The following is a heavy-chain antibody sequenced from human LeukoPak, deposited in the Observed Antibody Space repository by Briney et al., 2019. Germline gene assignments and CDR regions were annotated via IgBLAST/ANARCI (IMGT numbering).Heavy chain of an antibody. D-gene: IGHD3-16*01. CDR2: ISGSADST. V-gene: IGHV3-23*01. Sequence: GGSLRLSCAASGFTFSDSAMTWVRQAAGKGLDWVSSISGSADSTNYADPVKGRFTISRDNSKNMVWLQMNSLRAEDTAVYYCVRGRVFVDYWGQGTLVTVSS. CDR3: VRGRVFVDY. J-gene: IGHJ4*02. CDR1: GFTFSDSA.